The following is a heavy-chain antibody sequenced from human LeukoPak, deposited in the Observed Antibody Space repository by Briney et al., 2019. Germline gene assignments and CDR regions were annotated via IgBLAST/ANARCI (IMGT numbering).Heavy chain of an antibody. CDR3: ARSEGLSGNWFDP. J-gene: IGHJ5*02. CDR1: GFTFDDYA. CDR2: ISWNSGSI. V-gene: IGHV3-9*01. Sequence: GRSLRLSCAASGFTFDDYAMHWVRQAPGKGLEWVSGISWNSGSIGYADSVKGRFTISRDNAKNSLYLQMNSLRAEDTALYYCARSEGLSGNWFDPWGQGTLVTVSS. D-gene: IGHD3-3*01.